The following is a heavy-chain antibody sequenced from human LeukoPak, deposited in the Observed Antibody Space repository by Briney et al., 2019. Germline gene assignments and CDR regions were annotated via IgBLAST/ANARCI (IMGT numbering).Heavy chain of an antibody. CDR3: AKDPAADEDAFDI. Sequence: GGSLRLSCAASGFTFSSYWMHWVRQAPGKGLVWVSRINTDGSSTSYADSVKGRFTISRDNSKNTLYLQMNSLRAEDTAVYYCAKDPAADEDAFDIWGQGTMVTVSS. D-gene: IGHD6-25*01. J-gene: IGHJ3*02. V-gene: IGHV3-74*01. CDR1: GFTFSSYW. CDR2: INTDGSST.